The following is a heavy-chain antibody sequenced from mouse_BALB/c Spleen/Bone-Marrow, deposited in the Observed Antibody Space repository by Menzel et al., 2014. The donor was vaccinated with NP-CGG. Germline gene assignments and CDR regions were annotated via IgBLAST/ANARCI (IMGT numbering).Heavy chain of an antibody. CDR2: ISNGGGST. V-gene: IGHV5-12*02. CDR1: GFTFSDYY. CDR3: ARRTAYAMDY. J-gene: IGHJ4*01. D-gene: IGHD1-2*01. Sequence: DVMLVESGGGLVQPGGSLKLSCATSGFTFSDYYMYWVRQTPEKRLEWVAYISNGGGSTYHPDTVKGRFTISRDNAKNTLYLQMSRLKSEDTAMYYCARRTAYAMDYWGQGTSVTVSS.